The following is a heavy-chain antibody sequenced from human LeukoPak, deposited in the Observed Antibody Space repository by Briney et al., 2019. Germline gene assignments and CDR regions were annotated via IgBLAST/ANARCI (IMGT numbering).Heavy chain of an antibody. Sequence: SGPTLVKPTQTLTLTCTFSGFSLNTSGVGVGWIRQPPGKALEWLALIYWDDDKRYRPSLKSRLTITKYTSKNQVVLTMTNLDPVDTATYYCAHRGGGYYFDYWGQGTLVTVSS. CDR2: IYWDDDK. D-gene: IGHD3-22*01. CDR1: GFSLNTSGVG. V-gene: IGHV2-5*02. CDR3: AHRGGGYYFDY. J-gene: IGHJ4*02.